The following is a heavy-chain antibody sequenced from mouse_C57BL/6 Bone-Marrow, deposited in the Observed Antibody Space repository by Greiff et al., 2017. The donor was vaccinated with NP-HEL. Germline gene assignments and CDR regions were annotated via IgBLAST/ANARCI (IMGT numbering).Heavy chain of an antibody. CDR1: GYTFTSYW. CDR3: SRDALLGFAY. V-gene: IGHV1-64*01. J-gene: IGHJ3*01. Sequence: QVQLQQPGAELVKPGASVKLSCKASGYTFTSYWMHWVKQRPGQGLEWIGMIHPNSGSTNYNEKFKSKATLTVDKSSSTAYMQLSSLTSEDSAVYYCSRDALLGFAYWGQGTLVTVSA. D-gene: IGHD2-10*01. CDR2: IHPNSGST.